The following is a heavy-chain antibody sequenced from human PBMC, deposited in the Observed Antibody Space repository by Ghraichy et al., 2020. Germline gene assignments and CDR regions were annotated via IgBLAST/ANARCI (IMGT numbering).Heavy chain of an antibody. V-gene: IGHV4-4*02. CDR2: IYHSGST. D-gene: IGHD6-6*01. Sequence: TLSLTCAVSGGSISSSNWWSWVRQPPGKGLEWIGEIYHSGSTNYNPPLKSRVTMSVDKSKSQFSLRLNSVTAADTAVYYCARYSTSPPSYYYGMDVWGQGTTVTVSS. CDR3: ARYSTSPPSYYYGMDV. J-gene: IGHJ6*02. CDR1: GGSISSSNW.